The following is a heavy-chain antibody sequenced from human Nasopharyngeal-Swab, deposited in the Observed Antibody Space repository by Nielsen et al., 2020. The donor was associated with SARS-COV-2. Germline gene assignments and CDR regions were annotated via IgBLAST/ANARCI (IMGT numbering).Heavy chain of an antibody. CDR2: IYYSGST. V-gene: IGHV4-31*02. Sequence: WIRQPPGKGLEWIGYIYYSGSTYYNPSLKSRVTISVDTSKNQFSLKLSSVTAADTAVYYCARAAITMIVVVSALDIWGQGTMVTVSS. CDR3: ARAAITMIVVVSALDI. D-gene: IGHD3-22*01. J-gene: IGHJ3*02.